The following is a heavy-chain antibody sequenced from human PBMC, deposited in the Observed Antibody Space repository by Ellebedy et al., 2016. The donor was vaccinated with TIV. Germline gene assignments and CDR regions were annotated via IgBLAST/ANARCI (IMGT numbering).Heavy chain of an antibody. J-gene: IGHJ4*02. CDR2: IIPILGIA. Sequence: AASVKVSCKASGYTFTSYYMHWVRHAPGQGLEWMGRIIPILGIANYAQKFQGRVTITADKSTSKDYMELSSLRSEDTAVYYCARDGSIVGATPFDYWGQGTLVTVSS. CDR1: GYTFTSYY. CDR3: ARDGSIVGATPFDY. D-gene: IGHD1-26*01. V-gene: IGHV1-69*04.